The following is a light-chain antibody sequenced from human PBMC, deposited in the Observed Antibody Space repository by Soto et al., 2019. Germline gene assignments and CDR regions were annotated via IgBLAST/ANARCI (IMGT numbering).Light chain of an antibody. CDR3: QQYGSSPT. CDR2: GAS. Sequence: EIGMTQSPATLSVSPGERATLSCRASQSVSSSYLAWYQQKPGQAPRLLIYGASSRATGIPDRFSGSGSGTDFTLTISRLEPEDFAVYYCQQYGSSPTFGQGTRLEIK. V-gene: IGKV3-20*01. CDR1: QSVSSSY. J-gene: IGKJ5*01.